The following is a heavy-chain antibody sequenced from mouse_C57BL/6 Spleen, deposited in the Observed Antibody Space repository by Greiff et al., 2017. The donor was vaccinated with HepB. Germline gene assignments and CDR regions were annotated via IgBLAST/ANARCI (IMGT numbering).Heavy chain of an antibody. J-gene: IGHJ4*01. CDR1: GFSFNTYA. CDR3: VRLAYYGSSSGAMDY. V-gene: IGHV10-1*01. CDR2: IRSKSNNYAT. Sequence: VQLKESGGGLVQPKGSLKLSCAASGFSFNTYAMNWVRQAPGKGLEWVARIRSKSNNYATYYADSVKDRFTISRDDSESMLYLQMNNLKTEDTAMYYCVRLAYYGSSSGAMDYWGQGTSVTVSS. D-gene: IGHD1-1*01.